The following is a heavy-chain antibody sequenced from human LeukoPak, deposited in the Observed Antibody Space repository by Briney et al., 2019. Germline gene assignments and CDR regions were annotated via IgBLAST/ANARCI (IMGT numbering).Heavy chain of an antibody. J-gene: IGHJ5*02. CDR1: GFTFSSYA. V-gene: IGHV3-23*01. Sequence: GGSLRLSCAASGFTFSSYAMSWVRQAPGKGLEWVSGISGSGGSTNYADSVRGRFTITRDNSKSTLYLQIDSLRAEDTAIYYCAKALKQVGSAWGQGTLVTVS. CDR2: ISGSGGST. CDR3: AKALKQVGSA. D-gene: IGHD2-15*01.